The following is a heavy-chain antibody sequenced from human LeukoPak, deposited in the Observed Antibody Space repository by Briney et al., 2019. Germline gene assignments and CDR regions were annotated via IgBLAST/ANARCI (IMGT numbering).Heavy chain of an antibody. D-gene: IGHD2-21*02. Sequence: PGGSLRLSCAASGFTFSSYAMSWVRQAPGKGLEWVSAISGSGGSTYYADSVKGRFTISRDNSKNTLYLQMNSLRAEDTAVYYCAKALYYCGGDCYSVPNFGPFDYWGQGTLVTVSS. CDR3: AKALYYCGGDCYSVPNFGPFDY. CDR2: ISGSGGST. V-gene: IGHV3-23*01. CDR1: GFTFSSYA. J-gene: IGHJ4*02.